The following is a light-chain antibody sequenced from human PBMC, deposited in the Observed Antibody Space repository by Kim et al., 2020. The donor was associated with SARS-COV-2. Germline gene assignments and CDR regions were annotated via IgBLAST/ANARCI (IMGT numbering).Light chain of an antibody. CDR3: QKYNSAPWT. J-gene: IGKJ1*01. CDR2: AAS. V-gene: IGKV1-27*01. Sequence: ASVGDRVTITCRSSQDIANSLAWYQQKPGKVPKVLIYAASTLQSGVPCRFSGGGSGTEFTLTIGSLQTEDVATYYCQKYNSAPWTFGPGTKVDIK. CDR1: QDIANS.